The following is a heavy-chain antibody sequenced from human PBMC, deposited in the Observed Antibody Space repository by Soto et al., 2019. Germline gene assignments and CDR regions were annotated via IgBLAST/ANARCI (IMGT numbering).Heavy chain of an antibody. J-gene: IGHJ3*02. CDR2: IYPGDSDT. D-gene: IGHD3-16*02. CDR1: GYKVSTWHNFTSYW. V-gene: IGHV5-51*01. Sequence: GESLKISCMGSGYKVSTWHNFTSYWIAWVRQMPGEGLEWMGIIYPGDSDTRYSPSFQGQVTISADKPINSVYLQWSSLKASDTAMYYCARPPQGDYVWGSYRPDVFDIWGQGTMVTVSS. CDR3: ARPPQGDYVWGSYRPDVFDI.